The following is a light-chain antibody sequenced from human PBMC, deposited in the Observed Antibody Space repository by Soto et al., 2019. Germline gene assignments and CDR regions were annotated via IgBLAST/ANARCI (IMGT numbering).Light chain of an antibody. CDR1: QRVTTN. CDR3: QQYDRWPVT. J-gene: IGKJ4*01. V-gene: IGKV3-15*01. CDR2: GAS. Sequence: EVVMTQSPATLSVSPGERVTFSCMASQRVTTNLAWYQHKPGQSPRLLISGASTGASGIPPRFSGSGSGTEFTLTIDRLQSADFAVYYCQQYDRWPVTFGGGTKVDI.